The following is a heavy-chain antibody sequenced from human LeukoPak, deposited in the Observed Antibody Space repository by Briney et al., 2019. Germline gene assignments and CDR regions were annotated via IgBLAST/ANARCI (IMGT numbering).Heavy chain of an antibody. J-gene: IGHJ4*02. CDR1: GGSISSSSCY. V-gene: IGHV4-39*01. Sequence: SETLSLTCTVSGGSISSSSCYWGWIRQPPGKGLEWIGSIYYSGSTYYNPSLKSRVTISVDTSKNQFSLKLSSVTAADTAVYYCARYLMYYYDSSGPREDYWGQGTLVTVSS. D-gene: IGHD3-22*01. CDR3: ARYLMYYYDSSGPREDY. CDR2: IYYSGST.